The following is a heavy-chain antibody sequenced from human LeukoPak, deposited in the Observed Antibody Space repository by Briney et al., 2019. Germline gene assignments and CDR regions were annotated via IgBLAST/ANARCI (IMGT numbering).Heavy chain of an antibody. CDR2: IIPILGIA. Sequence: ASVKVSCKASGGTFSSYAISWVRQAPGQGLEWMGRIIPILGIANYAQKFQGRVTITADKSTSTAYMELSSLRSEDTAVYYCARGPTTVYYSMDVWGQGTTVTVSS. CDR1: GGTFSSYA. D-gene: IGHD1-26*01. J-gene: IGHJ6*02. CDR3: ARGPTTVYYSMDV. V-gene: IGHV1-69*04.